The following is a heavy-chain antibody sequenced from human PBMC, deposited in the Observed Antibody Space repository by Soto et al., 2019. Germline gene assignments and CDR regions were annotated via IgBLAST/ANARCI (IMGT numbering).Heavy chain of an antibody. D-gene: IGHD1-7*01. Sequence: VQLVESGGDLVKPGGSLRLSCAVSGFTFSDHFMSWIRQAPGKGLESISYMTPSGSSRPYADSVKGRFTNSRDNAKNSLYLQMNSLRGDATAVYYCARELRGNCFHFDMWGQGTLVTVSS. CDR3: ARELRGNCFHFDM. V-gene: IGHV3-11*01. CDR1: GFTFSDHF. J-gene: IGHJ3*02. CDR2: MTPSGSSR.